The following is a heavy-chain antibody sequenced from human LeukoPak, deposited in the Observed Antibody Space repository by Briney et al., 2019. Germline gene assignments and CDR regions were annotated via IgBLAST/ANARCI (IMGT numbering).Heavy chain of an antibody. CDR2: ISGSGGST. D-gene: IGHD5-18*01. J-gene: IGHJ4*02. V-gene: IGHV3-23*01. CDR3: AKDRVEYSYGYPPPDFDY. CDR1: GFTFSSYA. Sequence: QAGGSLRLSCAASGFTFSSYAMSWVRQAPGKGLEWVSAISGSGGSTYYADSVKGRFTISRDNSKNTLYLQMNSLRAEDTAVYYCAKDRVEYSYGYPPPDFDYWGQGTLVTVSS.